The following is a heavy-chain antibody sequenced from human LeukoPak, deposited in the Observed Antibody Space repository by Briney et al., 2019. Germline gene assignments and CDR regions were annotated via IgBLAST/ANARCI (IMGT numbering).Heavy chain of an antibody. CDR1: GYSITSGYY. J-gene: IGHJ5*02. CDR3: ARDYNWNDVEDGWFDP. V-gene: IGHV4-38-2*02. CDR2: IYRSGST. D-gene: IGHD1-20*01. Sequence: PSETLSLTCTVFGYSITSGYYWGWIRQPPGKGLEWIGSIYRSGSTYYNPSLTSRVTMSVDTFKDQFSLNLRSVTAADTALYYCARDYNWNDVEDGWFDPWGQGTLVTVSS.